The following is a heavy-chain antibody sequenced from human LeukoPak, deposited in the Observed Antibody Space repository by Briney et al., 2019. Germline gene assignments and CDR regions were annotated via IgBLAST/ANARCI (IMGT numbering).Heavy chain of an antibody. CDR3: ASSPDYGDYLDY. V-gene: IGHV4-34*01. J-gene: IGHJ4*02. CDR2: INHSGST. Sequence: TSETLSLTCVVFGGSFSGYYWSWIRQPPGKGLEWIGEINHSGSTNYNPSLKSRVTISVDTSKNQFSLKLSSVTAAVTAVYYCASSPDYGDYLDYWGQGTLVTVSS. CDR1: GGSFSGYY. D-gene: IGHD4-17*01.